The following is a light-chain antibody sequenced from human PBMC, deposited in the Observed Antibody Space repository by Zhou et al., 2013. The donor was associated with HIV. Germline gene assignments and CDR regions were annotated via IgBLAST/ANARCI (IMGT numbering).Light chain of an antibody. J-gene: IGKJ4*01. CDR2: GAS. V-gene: IGKV1-8*01. CDR1: QVISTY. Sequence: AIRITQSPSSLSASTGDRVTITCRASQVISTYLAWYEQKPGKAPKLLIYGASTLQSGIPSRFTGSGSGSDFTLTINCLQSEDSATYYCLQHNSYPLTFGGGTKVEI. CDR3: LQHNSYPLT.